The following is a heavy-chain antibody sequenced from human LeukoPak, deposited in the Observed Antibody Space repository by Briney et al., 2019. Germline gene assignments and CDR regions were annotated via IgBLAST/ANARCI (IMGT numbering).Heavy chain of an antibody. CDR1: GGSFSGYY. V-gene: IGHV4-34*01. J-gene: IGHJ4*02. Sequence: PSETLSLTCAVYGGSFSGYYWSWIRQPPGKGLEWIGEINHSGSTNYNPSLKSRVTISVDTSKNQFSLKLSSVTAADTAVYYCARGLKRPYYYDSSGYYHPPGYFDYWGQGTLVTVSS. CDR2: INHSGST. CDR3: ARGLKRPYYYDSSGYYHPPGYFDY. D-gene: IGHD3-22*01.